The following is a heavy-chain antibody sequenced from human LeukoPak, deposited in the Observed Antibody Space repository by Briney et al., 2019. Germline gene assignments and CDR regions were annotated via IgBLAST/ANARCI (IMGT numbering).Heavy chain of an antibody. J-gene: IGHJ4*02. D-gene: IGHD6-19*01. CDR1: GFTFSSYT. V-gene: IGHV3-30-3*01. CDR2: KSYDGVNT. Sequence: GGSLRLSCAASGFTFSSYTMPWLRQAPGKGLEWVAVKSYDGVNTFYADSVKGRFTIPRDHSQNTLYLQMNSLRTEDTAVYYCAREISTGWPDYWGQGTLVTVSS. CDR3: AREISTGWPDY.